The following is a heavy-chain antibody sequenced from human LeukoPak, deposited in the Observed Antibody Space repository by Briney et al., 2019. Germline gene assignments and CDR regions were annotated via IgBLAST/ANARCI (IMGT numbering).Heavy chain of an antibody. D-gene: IGHD4/OR15-4a*01. J-gene: IGHJ6*02. CDR2: IYSGGST. Sequence: GGSLRLSCAACGLILSSNYMSWVGQAPGQGREWVSVIYSGGSTYYEDPVTGRFTISRDNSKNTLYLQRNSLRAEDTAVYYCAKDDKVRQDVWGQGTTVTVSS. CDR3: AKDDKVRQDV. CDR1: GLILSSNY. V-gene: IGHV3-53*01.